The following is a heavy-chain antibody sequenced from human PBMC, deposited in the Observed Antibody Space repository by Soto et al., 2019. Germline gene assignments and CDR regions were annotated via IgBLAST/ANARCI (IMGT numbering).Heavy chain of an antibody. Sequence: AASVKVSCKGSGYDFTTYGITWVRQAPGQGLEWMAWISAHNGNTDYAQKLQGRVTVTRDTSTSTVYMELSSLRSEDTAVYYCASGTSIAVAGTCWGQGTLVTVPQ. J-gene: IGHJ4*02. CDR3: ASGTSIAVAGTC. CDR1: GYDFTTYG. V-gene: IGHV1-18*01. CDR2: ISAHNGNT. D-gene: IGHD6-19*01.